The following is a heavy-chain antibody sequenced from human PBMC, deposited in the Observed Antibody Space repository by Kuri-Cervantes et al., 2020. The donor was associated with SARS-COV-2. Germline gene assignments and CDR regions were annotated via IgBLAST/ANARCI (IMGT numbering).Heavy chain of an antibody. CDR2: IYYSGST. Sequence: SETLSLTCTVSGGSISSSSYYWGWIRQPPGKGLEWIGSIYYSGSTYYNPSLKSRVTISVDTSKNQFSLKLSSVTAADTAVYYRARHEWEPYYFDYWGQGTLVTVSS. CDR3: ARHEWEPYYFDY. CDR1: GGSISSSSYY. V-gene: IGHV4-39*01. D-gene: IGHD1-26*01. J-gene: IGHJ4*02.